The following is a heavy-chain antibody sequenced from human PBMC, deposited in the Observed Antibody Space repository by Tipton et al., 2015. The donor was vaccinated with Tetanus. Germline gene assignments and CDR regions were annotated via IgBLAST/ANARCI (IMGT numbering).Heavy chain of an antibody. V-gene: IGHV5-51*01. CDR3: ARRLGPYTRDQIWHFDL. Sequence: QLVQSGAEMKKPGESLNISCKASGYNFATFWIGWVRQRPGKGLEWMGIIFPGASNVRYSPNFEGQVTISADRSISTAYLQWSSLKASGTAVYFCARRLGPYTRDQIWHFDLWGRGTLVTVSS. J-gene: IGHJ2*01. D-gene: IGHD7-27*01. CDR2: IFPGASNV. CDR1: GYNFATFW.